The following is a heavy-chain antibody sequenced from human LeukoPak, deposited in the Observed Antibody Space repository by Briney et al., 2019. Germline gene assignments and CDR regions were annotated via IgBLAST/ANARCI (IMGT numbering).Heavy chain of an antibody. D-gene: IGHD5-18*01. V-gene: IGHV4-61*10. CDR2: IYGRGGS. Sequence: SESLSLTCTVSGDSISSGSYYWSWIRQPAGKGLEWIGRIYGRGGSNYNPSLKSRVTISIDKSKNQFSLKLSSVTAADTAVYYCARTTEGGYSYGYFYYYYMDVWGKGTTVTISS. CDR3: ARTTEGGYSYGYFYYYYMDV. CDR1: GDSISSGSYY. J-gene: IGHJ6*03.